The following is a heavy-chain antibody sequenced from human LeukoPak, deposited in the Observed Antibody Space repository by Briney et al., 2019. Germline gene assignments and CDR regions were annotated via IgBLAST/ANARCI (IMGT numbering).Heavy chain of an antibody. CDR3: ARVVPAATSPDYYYYYMDV. CDR1: GGSISSSSYY. Sequence: SETLSLTCTVSGGSISSSSYYWGWVRQPPGKGLEWIGSIYYSGSTYYNPSLKSRVTISVDRSKNQFSLKLSSVTAADTAVYYCARVVPAATSPDYYYYYMDVWGKGTTVTVSS. CDR2: IYYSGST. J-gene: IGHJ6*03. V-gene: IGHV4-39*07. D-gene: IGHD2-2*01.